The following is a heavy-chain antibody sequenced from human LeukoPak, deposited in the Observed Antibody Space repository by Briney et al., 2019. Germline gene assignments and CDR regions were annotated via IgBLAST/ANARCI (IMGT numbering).Heavy chain of an antibody. CDR1: GFTFSSYW. Sequence: GGSLRLSCAASGFTFSSYWMSWVRQAPGKGLEWVANIKQDGSEKYYVDSVKGRFTISRDNAKNSLYLQMNSLRAEDTAVYYCARTIGSSWYGIDAFDIWGQGTMVTVSS. CDR3: ARTIGSSWYGIDAFDI. D-gene: IGHD6-13*01. J-gene: IGHJ3*02. V-gene: IGHV3-7*01. CDR2: IKQDGSEK.